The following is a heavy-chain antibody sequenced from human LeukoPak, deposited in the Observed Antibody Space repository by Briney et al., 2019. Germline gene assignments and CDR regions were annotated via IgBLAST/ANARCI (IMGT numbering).Heavy chain of an antibody. J-gene: IGHJ4*02. CDR1: GGSFSTSG. CDR2: VIPIYGTP. V-gene: IGHV1-69*05. CDR3: ARDLGGATPIDY. D-gene: IGHD1-26*01. Sequence: GASVKVSCKASGGSFSTSGFSWVRQAPGQGLEWMGGVIPIYGTPSYAQKFQGRVTITTDESTSTAYMELSSLRSEDTAVYYCARDLGGATPIDYWGQGTLVTVSS.